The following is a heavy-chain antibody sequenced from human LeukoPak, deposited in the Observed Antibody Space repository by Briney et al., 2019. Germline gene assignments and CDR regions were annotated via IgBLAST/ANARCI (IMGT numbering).Heavy chain of an antibody. J-gene: IGHJ6*03. CDR1: GGSISSYY. V-gene: IGHV4-59*01. D-gene: IGHD3-3*02. CDR2: IYYSGST. CDR3: ARVEALYYYYMDV. Sequence: SETLSLTCTVSGGSISSYYWRWIRQHPGKGLEWIGYIYYSGSTNYNPSLKSRVTISVDTSKNQFSLKLSSVTAADTAVYYCARVEALYYYYMDVWGKGTTVTVSS.